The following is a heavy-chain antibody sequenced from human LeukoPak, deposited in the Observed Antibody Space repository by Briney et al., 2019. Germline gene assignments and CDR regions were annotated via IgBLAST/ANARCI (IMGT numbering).Heavy chain of an antibody. D-gene: IGHD5-18*01. Sequence: GGSLRLSCAASEFTFSTYWMSWVRQTPRRGLEWVANIKPDGSETYYVDSVMGRFTISRDNAKNSLYLQMGSLRAEDTAVYYCARDDGIRTVDYWGQGTLVTVSS. CDR2: IKPDGSET. J-gene: IGHJ4*02. CDR3: ARDDGIRTVDY. V-gene: IGHV3-7*01. CDR1: EFTFSTYW.